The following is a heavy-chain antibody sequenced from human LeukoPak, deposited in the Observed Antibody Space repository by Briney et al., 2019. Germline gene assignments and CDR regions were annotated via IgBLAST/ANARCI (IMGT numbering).Heavy chain of an antibody. Sequence: GGSLRLSCAASGFTFSSYWMSWVRQAPGKGLEWVANIKQDGSVKYYVDSVKGRFTISRDNSKNTLYLQMNSLRAEDTAVYYCANTKAGYCSGGSCHDYWGQGTLVTVSS. D-gene: IGHD2-15*01. CDR2: IKQDGSVK. J-gene: IGHJ4*02. CDR3: ANTKAGYCSGGSCHDY. CDR1: GFTFSSYW. V-gene: IGHV3-7*03.